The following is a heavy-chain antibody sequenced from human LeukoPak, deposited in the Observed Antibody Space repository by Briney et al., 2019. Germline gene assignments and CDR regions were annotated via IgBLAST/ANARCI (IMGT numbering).Heavy chain of an antibody. D-gene: IGHD2-8*02. J-gene: IGHJ4*02. Sequence: IXXVRQAPXXGXXXXXXISAYNGNTNYXQKLQGRVTMTTDTXXXTXXMXLRSLRYEDTDVYYCAXXXXXXXGAQHFDYWGQGTLVTVSS. CDR2: ISAYNGNT. V-gene: IGHV1-18*01. CDR3: AXXXXXXXGAQHFDY.